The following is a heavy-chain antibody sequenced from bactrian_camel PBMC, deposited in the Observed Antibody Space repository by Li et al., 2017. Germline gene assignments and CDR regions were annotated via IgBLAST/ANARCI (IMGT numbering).Heavy chain of an antibody. CDR1: GYTYSSYC. CDR3: AAVPNSYGANWFACLDANRYKY. CDR2: IRTVGGNT. Sequence: QLVESGGGSVQAGGSLRLSCAASGYTYSSYCMAWFRQAPGKEREEVAAIRTVGGNTYYAGSVKGRFTISQDNAKNTLNLQMNSLKPEDTASYYCAAVPNSYGANWFACLDANRYKYWGQGTQVTVS. D-gene: IGHD7*01. V-gene: IGHV3S1*01. J-gene: IGHJ4*01.